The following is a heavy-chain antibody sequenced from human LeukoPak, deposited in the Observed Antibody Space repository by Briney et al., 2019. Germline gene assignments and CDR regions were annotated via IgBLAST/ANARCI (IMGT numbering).Heavy chain of an antibody. CDR1: GGPISHSSYY. Sequence: SETLSLTCTVSGGPISHSSYYWGWIRQPPGKGLGWIGSIYYSGSTYYNPSLKSRVTISVDTSKNQFSLKLSSVTAADTAVYYCARYHSGYLKRWFDPWGQGTLVTVSS. V-gene: IGHV4-39*01. CDR2: IYYSGST. D-gene: IGHD3-16*02. J-gene: IGHJ5*02. CDR3: ARYHSGYLKRWFDP.